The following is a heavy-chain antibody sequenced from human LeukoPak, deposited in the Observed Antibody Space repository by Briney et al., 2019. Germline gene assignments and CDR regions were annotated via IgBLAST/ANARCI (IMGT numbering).Heavy chain of an antibody. CDR1: GFTFSSYA. V-gene: IGHV3-23*01. CDR3: AKVFVGATIYFDY. CDR2: ISGSGGST. Sequence: GGSLRLSCAASGFTFSSYAMSWVRQAPGKGLEWVSAISGSGGSTYYADSVEGRFTISRDNSKNTLYLQMNSLRAEDTAVYYCAKVFVGATIYFDYWGQGTLVTVSS. J-gene: IGHJ4*02. D-gene: IGHD1-26*01.